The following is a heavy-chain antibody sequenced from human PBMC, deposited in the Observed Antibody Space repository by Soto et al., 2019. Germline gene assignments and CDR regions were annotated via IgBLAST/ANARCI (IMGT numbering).Heavy chain of an antibody. Sequence: GGSMRLSCAASGFTFSSSGMHWVRQAPGKGLEWVAVIWYDGSNKYYADSVKGRFTISRDDSKNTLYLQMNSLRAEDTAVYYCASFGWLVHGNWFDPWGQGTLVTVSS. CDR1: GFTFSSSG. J-gene: IGHJ5*02. CDR2: IWYDGSNK. D-gene: IGHD6-19*01. V-gene: IGHV3-33*01. CDR3: ASFGWLVHGNWFDP.